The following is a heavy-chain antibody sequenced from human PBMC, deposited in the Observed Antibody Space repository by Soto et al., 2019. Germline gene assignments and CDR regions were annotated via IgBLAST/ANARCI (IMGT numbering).Heavy chain of an antibody. CDR2: IIPIFGTA. D-gene: IGHD5-12*01. J-gene: IGHJ6*02. V-gene: IGHV1-69*01. Sequence: QVQLVQSGAEVKKPGSSVKVSCKASGCTFSSYAISWVRQAPGQGLEWMGGIIPIFGTANYAQKFQGRVTITADESTSTAYMELSSLRSEDTAVYYCARGRAVEMATISRYGMDVWGQGTTVTVSS. CDR1: GCTFSSYA. CDR3: ARGRAVEMATISRYGMDV.